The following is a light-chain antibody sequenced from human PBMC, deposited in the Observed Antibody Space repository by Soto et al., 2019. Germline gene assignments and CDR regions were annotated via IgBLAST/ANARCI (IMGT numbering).Light chain of an antibody. CDR3: QQSFTTPQVT. CDR2: AAS. CDR1: QTVRNF. Sequence: DIQMAQSPSSLSASVGDRVTITCRASQTVRNFLNWYQQKPGKAPKLLIYAASSLQSGVPSRFSGSGSGTDFTLTISNLQPEDFATYYCQQSFTTPQVTFGPGTQVEIK. J-gene: IGKJ3*01. V-gene: IGKV1-39*01.